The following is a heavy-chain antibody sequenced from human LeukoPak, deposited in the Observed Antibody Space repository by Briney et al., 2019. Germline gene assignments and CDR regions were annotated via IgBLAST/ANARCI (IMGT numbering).Heavy chain of an antibody. V-gene: IGHV3-66*04. D-gene: IGHD3-22*01. J-gene: IGHJ6*02. CDR2: IYIAGNT. Sequence: GGSLRLSCAASGITVSGNYMSWVRQAPGKALEWVSFIYIAGNTYYADSVKGRFTISRDNSKNTLYLQMNSLRGEDTAVYYCARHDSSGNYYYGMDVWGQGTTVTVSS. CDR1: GITVSGNY. CDR3: ARHDSSGNYYYGMDV.